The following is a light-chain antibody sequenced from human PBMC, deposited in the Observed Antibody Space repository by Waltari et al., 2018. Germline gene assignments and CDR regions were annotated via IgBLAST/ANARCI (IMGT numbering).Light chain of an antibody. CDR3: QQSNSIPLT. Sequence: DIQMTQSPSSLSASVGDRVTITCQASQTISNYFNWFQKKPGKAPKILIYTASNLQSGVPSRFSGSGSGTDFTLTISSLQPEDFATYYCQQSNSIPLTFGGGTKVEIK. J-gene: IGKJ4*01. CDR1: QTISNY. V-gene: IGKV1-39*01. CDR2: TAS.